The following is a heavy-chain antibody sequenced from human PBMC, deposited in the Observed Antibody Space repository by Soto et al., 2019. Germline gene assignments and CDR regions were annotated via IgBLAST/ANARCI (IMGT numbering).Heavy chain of an antibody. Sequence: SETLSLTCAVYGGSFSGYYWSWIRQPPGKGLEWVGEINHSGSTNYNPSLKSRVTISVDTSKNQFSLKLSSVTAADTAVYYCARGTAKYDFWSGYYLEGYGMDVWGQGTTVTVSS. CDR3: ARGTAKYDFWSGYYLEGYGMDV. V-gene: IGHV4-34*01. CDR1: GGSFSGYY. D-gene: IGHD3-3*01. CDR2: INHSGST. J-gene: IGHJ6*02.